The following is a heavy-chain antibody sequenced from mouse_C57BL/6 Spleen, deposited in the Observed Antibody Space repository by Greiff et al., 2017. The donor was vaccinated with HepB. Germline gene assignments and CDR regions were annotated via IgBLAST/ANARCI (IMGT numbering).Heavy chain of an antibody. V-gene: IGHV1-55*01. CDR3: ARSLACSMNSWFAY. CDR1: GYTFTSYW. Sequence: VQLQQSGAELVKPGASVKMSCKASGYTFTSYWITWVKQRPGQGLEWIGDIYPGSGSTNYNEKFKSKATLTVDTSSSTADMQLSSLTSEDSAVYYCARSLACSMNSWFAYWGQGTWVTVSA. J-gene: IGHJ3*01. D-gene: IGHD2-3*01. CDR2: IYPGSGST.